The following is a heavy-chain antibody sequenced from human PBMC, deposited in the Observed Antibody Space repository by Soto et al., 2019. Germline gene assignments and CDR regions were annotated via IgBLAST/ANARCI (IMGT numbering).Heavy chain of an antibody. V-gene: IGHV3-48*02. J-gene: IGHJ6*02. CDR3: ANQKIRFSVAGTLYGLGV. Sequence: EGQLVESGGNLVRPGGSLRLSCDASGFVFSTYSMNWVRQAPGKGLEWISYISSTSGTIYYADSVKGRFTIFRDNAKNSLFLQMNGLRDDDTAVYYCANQKIRFSVAGTLYGLGVWGQGTTVTVS. CDR1: GFVFSTYS. CDR2: ISSTSGTI. D-gene: IGHD6-19*01.